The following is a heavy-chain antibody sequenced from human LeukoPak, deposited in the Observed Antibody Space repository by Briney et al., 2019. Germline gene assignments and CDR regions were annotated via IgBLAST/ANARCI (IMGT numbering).Heavy chain of an antibody. V-gene: IGHV4-59*11. CDR3: GRDALVGYFSYYYMDV. J-gene: IGHJ6*03. CDR2: ISNSGST. CDR1: GGAITSHY. Sequence: PSETLSLTCTVSGGAITSHYWIWIRQPPVKGLEWIGDISNSGSTSYNPSLKSRVTISIDTSKNQFSLKLRSVTAADTAVYYCGRDALVGYFSYYYMDVWGKGTTVTVS. D-gene: IGHD2-15*01.